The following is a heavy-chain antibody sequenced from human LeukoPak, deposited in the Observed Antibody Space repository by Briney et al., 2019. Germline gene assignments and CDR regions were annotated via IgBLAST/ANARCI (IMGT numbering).Heavy chain of an antibody. V-gene: IGHV4-39*01. D-gene: IGHD6-13*01. Sequence: SETLSLTCTVSGGSISSSSYYWGWIRQPPGKGLEWIGSIYYSGSTYYNPSLKSRVTMSVDTSKNQFSLKLSSVTAADTAVYYCARHWTSIAAAVKGVGQYFDYWGQGTLVTVSS. J-gene: IGHJ4*02. CDR2: IYYSGST. CDR3: ARHWTSIAAAVKGVGQYFDY. CDR1: GGSISSSSYY.